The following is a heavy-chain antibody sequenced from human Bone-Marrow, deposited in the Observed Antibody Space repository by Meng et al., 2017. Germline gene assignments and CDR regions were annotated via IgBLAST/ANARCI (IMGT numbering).Heavy chain of an antibody. CDR2: IYHDGST. V-gene: IGHV4-4*02. J-gene: IGHJ5*02. Sequence: QVQLQESGPGLVKPSGTLSLTCAVSDASISSSHWWGWVRQPPGKGLEWIGEIYHDGSTNYTPSLKSRVTISVDKSKNQFSLKLSSVTAADTAVYYCARAAYDIWSGYAPWGQGSLVTVSS. CDR1: DASISSSHW. CDR3: ARAAYDIWSGYAP. D-gene: IGHD3-3*01.